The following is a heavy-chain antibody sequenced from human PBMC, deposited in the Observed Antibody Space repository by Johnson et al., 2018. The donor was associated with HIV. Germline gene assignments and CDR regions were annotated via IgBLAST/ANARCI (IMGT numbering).Heavy chain of an antibody. CDR3: AKDMGVWGSYRPDAFDI. CDR1: GFTFDDYG. Sequence: VQLVESGGGVVRPGESLRLSCAASGFTFDDYGMSWVRQVPGKGLEWVSGINWNGGNIGYADSVKGRFSISRDNAKKSLYLQMNSLRPEDTALYYCAKDMGVWGSYRPDAFDIWGQGTMVTVSS. D-gene: IGHD3-16*02. CDR2: INWNGGNI. J-gene: IGHJ3*02. V-gene: IGHV3-20*04.